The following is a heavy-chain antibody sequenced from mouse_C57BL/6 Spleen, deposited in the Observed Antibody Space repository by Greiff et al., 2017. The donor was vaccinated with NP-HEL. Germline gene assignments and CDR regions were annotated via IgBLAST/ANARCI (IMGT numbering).Heavy chain of an antibody. Sequence: VQLQQSGAELVRPGASVTLSCKASGYTFTDYEMHWVKQTPVHGLEWNGAIDPETGGTAYNQKFKGKAILTADKSSSTAYMELRSLTSEDSAVYYCTRSGNPAWFAYWGQGTLVTVSA. V-gene: IGHV1-15*01. J-gene: IGHJ3*01. CDR3: TRSGNPAWFAY. CDR2: IDPETGGT. D-gene: IGHD2-1*01. CDR1: GYTFTDYE.